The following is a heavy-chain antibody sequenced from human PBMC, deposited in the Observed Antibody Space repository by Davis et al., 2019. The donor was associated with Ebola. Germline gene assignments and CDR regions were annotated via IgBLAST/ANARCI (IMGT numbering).Heavy chain of an antibody. CDR2: INAGNGNT. Sequence: ASVKVSCKASGYTFTSYAMHWVRQAPGQRLEWMGWINAGNGNTKYSQSFQGRVTITTDTSASTVYLDLTSLRYDDTAVFYCARASFGYNSGWYADYWGPGSLVTVSS. V-gene: IGHV1-3*01. J-gene: IGHJ4*02. CDR1: GYTFTSYA. CDR3: ARASFGYNSGWYADY. D-gene: IGHD6-19*01.